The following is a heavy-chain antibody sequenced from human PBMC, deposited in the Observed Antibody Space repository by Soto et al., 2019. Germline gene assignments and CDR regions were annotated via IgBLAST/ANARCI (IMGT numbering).Heavy chain of an antibody. D-gene: IGHD6-25*01. CDR3: AGVRSSGLEVDY. V-gene: IGHV1-46*04. CDR2: VDPRDGST. J-gene: IGHJ4*02. CDR1: GYIFTTYS. Sequence: QVQLVQSGAEMKRPGASVILSCKASGYIFTTYSIHWVRQTAGQGLEWMAKVDPRDGSTGYAQKLRGIVSMSWDTSAVTVSMEVSSLTSDATAPYSCAGVRSSGLEVDYWGQGTQVTVFS.